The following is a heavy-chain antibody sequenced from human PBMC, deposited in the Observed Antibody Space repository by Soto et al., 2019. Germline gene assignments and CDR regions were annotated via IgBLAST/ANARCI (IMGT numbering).Heavy chain of an antibody. D-gene: IGHD2-2*02. Sequence: EVQLVESGGGLVQPGGSLRLSCAASGFTFSRYWMQWVRQAPGKGLVWVSYINTDGSSTSYADSVKGRFTISRDNAKNTLYLLMNSLSAEDTAVYYCATYCGSPSCYMGGVSWGQGTLVTVSS. V-gene: IGHV3-74*01. CDR2: INTDGSST. J-gene: IGHJ5*02. CDR1: GFTFSRYW. CDR3: ATYCGSPSCYMGGVS.